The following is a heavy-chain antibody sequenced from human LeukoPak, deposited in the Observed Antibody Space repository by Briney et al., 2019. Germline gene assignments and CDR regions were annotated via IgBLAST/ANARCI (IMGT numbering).Heavy chain of an antibody. D-gene: IGHD3-16*01. J-gene: IGHJ3*02. Sequence: GGSLRLSCAASGFTFDDYAMHWVRQAPGKGLEWVSGITWNSGSIGYADSVKGRFTISRDNAKSSLYLQMNSLRAEDTALYYCAKGKVWGTFDIWGQGTMVTVSS. CDR1: GFTFDDYA. CDR3: AKGKVWGTFDI. V-gene: IGHV3-9*01. CDR2: ITWNSGSI.